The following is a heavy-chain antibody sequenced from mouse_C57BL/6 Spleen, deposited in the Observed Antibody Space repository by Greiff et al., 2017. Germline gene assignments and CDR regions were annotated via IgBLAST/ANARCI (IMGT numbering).Heavy chain of an antibody. J-gene: IGHJ3*01. CDR2: IYPRAGST. CDR1: GYTFTSYD. D-gene: IGHD2-3*01. CDR3: ARGAAIYDGYYGAY. V-gene: IGHV1-85*01. Sequence: QVQLQQSGPELVKPGASVKLSCKASGYTFTSYDINWVKQRPGQGLEWIGWIYPRAGSTKYNEKFKGKATLTVDTSSSTAYMELHSLTSEDSAVYFCARGAAIYDGYYGAYWGQGTLVTVSA.